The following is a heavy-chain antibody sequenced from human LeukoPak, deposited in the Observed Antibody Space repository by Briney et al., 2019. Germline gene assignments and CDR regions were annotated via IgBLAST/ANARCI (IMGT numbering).Heavy chain of an antibody. CDR1: GFTFKNYA. Sequence: GGSLRLSCAASGFTFKNYAMYWVRQAPGKGLEWVSAIIESGESTYYTDSVKGRFTISRDNSKNTLYPQMNSLRAEDTAFYYCAKGSAQYYFDSWGQGTLVTVSS. CDR2: IIESGEST. V-gene: IGHV3-23*01. CDR3: AKGSAQYYFDS. J-gene: IGHJ4*02. D-gene: IGHD3-10*01.